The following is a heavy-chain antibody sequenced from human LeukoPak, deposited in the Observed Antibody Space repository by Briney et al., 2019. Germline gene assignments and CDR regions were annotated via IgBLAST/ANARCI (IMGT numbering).Heavy chain of an antibody. CDR2: ISSSSSYI. D-gene: IGHD1-1*01. CDR1: GFTFSTYS. J-gene: IGHJ6*03. CDR3: ARDRLLEDREYNYYFYMDV. V-gene: IGHV3-21*01. Sequence: SGGSLRLFCAASGFTFSTYSMNWVRQAPGKGLEWVSSISSSSSYIYYADSVKGRFTISRDNAKNSLFLQMNSLRGEDTAVYYCARDRLLEDREYNYYFYMDVWGKGTTVTVSS.